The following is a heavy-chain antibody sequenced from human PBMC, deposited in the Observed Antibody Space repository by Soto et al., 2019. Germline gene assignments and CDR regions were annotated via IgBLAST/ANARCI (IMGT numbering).Heavy chain of an antibody. V-gene: IGHV3-23*01. CDR2: ISGSGDDS. CDR3: AKDPAVSRGGYCSGGYCYGLSH. CDR1: GFAFNSRA. Sequence: PGGSLRLSCEASGFAFNSRAVSWVRQAPGKGLEWISSISGSGDDSFYTDSVKGRFTISRDNSKNTLYLQMNSLSVDDTAVYFCAKDPAVSRGGYCSGGYCYGLSHWGQGTLVTSPQ. J-gene: IGHJ4*02. D-gene: IGHD2-15*01.